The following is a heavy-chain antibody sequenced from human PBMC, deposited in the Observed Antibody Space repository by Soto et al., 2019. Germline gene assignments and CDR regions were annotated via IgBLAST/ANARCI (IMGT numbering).Heavy chain of an antibody. CDR2: INSDGSST. D-gene: IGHD2-15*01. J-gene: IGHJ4*02. V-gene: IGHV3-74*01. Sequence: GGSLRLSCAASGFTFRSYWMQWVRQAPGKGLVWVSWINSDGSSTSYADSVKGRFTISRDSAKNTLYLQMNSLRAEDTAVYYCASGGRSLNFDSWGQGSLVPVSS. CDR3: ASGGRSLNFDS. CDR1: GFTFRSYW.